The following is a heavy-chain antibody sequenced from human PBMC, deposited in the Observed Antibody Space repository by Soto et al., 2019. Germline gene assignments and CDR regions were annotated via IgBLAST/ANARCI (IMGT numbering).Heavy chain of an antibody. CDR2: ISGAGHTI. J-gene: IGHJ5*02. Sequence: EVQLVESGGGLVQPGWSLRLSCAASGYTFAGYGMNWVRQAPGKGLEWMSDISGAGHTIYYADSVKGRFTVSRDSATNSVYLQVSSLRDDDTDISYCARAMSGWTGTGWFDPWGQGTLVTVTS. CDR1: GYTFAGYG. CDR3: ARAMSGWTGTGWFDP. V-gene: IGHV3-48*02. D-gene: IGHD1-1*01.